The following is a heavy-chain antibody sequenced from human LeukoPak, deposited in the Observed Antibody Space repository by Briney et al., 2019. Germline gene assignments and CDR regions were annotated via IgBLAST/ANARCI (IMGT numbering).Heavy chain of an antibody. Sequence: PGGSLRLSCAASGFTFSSYSMNWVRQAPGKGLEWVSSISSSSSYIYYADSVKGRFTISRDNAKNSLYLQMNSLRAEDTAVFYCARERGTYIDYWGQGTLVTVSS. D-gene: IGHD3-16*01. CDR2: ISSSSSYI. J-gene: IGHJ4*02. V-gene: IGHV3-21*01. CDR1: GFTFSSYS. CDR3: ARERGTYIDY.